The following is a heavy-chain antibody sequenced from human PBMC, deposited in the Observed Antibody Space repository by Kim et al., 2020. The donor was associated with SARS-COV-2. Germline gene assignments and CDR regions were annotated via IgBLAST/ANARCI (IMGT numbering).Heavy chain of an antibody. Sequence: FQGRVTITADESTSTAYMELSSLRSEDTAVYYCARDKGLWGFGELYYFDYWGQGTLVTVSS. V-gene: IGHV1-69*01. CDR3: ARDKGLWGFGELYYFDY. D-gene: IGHD3-10*01. J-gene: IGHJ4*02.